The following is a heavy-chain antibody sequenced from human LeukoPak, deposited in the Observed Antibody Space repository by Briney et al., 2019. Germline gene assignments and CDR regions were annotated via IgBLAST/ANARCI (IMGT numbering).Heavy chain of an antibody. CDR3: ARDKDESDYYVVGYFQH. V-gene: IGHV3-33*01. CDR1: GFTFRSYG. CDR2: IWYDGSNK. J-gene: IGHJ1*01. D-gene: IGHD3-10*02. Sequence: GGSLRLSCAPSGFTFRSYGMQWDRHAPGKGLEWVAVIWYDGSNKYYADSVKGRFTISRDNSKNTLYLQMNSLRAEDTAVYYCARDKDESDYYVVGYFQHWGQGTLVTVPS.